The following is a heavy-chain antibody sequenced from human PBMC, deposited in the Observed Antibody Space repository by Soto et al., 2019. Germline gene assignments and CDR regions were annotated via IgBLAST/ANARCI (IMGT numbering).Heavy chain of an antibody. CDR1: GDSSSSYY. CDR3: ACVRGYRGSTIDY. CDR2: ISYSGNT. V-gene: IGHV4-59*01. J-gene: IGHJ4*02. D-gene: IGHD2-15*01. Sequence: SETLSLTCTISGDSSSSYYWSWIRQPPGKGLEWIGYISYSGNTNYNPSLKSRVAISIDTSKNQFSLKVTSVTAADTAVYYCACVRGYRGSTIDYWGQGGQVTVSS.